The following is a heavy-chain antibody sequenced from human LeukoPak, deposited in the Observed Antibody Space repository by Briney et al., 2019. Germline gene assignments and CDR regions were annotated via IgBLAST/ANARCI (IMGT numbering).Heavy chain of an antibody. D-gene: IGHD2-15*01. CDR2: MASYLYGGTT. CDR1: GFTFSEYA. Sequence: GGSLRLSCTTSGFTFSEYAMCWFRQAPGKGLEWVGFMASYLYGGTTEYGASVRDRFTISRDDSKCIVYLQMSSLKTDDTAVYFCTKGYCSHAVCDWGQGTLLTVSS. CDR3: TKGYCSHAVCD. V-gene: IGHV3-49*03. J-gene: IGHJ4*02.